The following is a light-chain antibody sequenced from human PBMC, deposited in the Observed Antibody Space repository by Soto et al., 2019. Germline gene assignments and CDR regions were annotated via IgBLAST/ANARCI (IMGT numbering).Light chain of an antibody. CDR1: QSVARK. V-gene: IGKV3-15*01. CDR3: QQYKNLPPIT. Sequence: EKVRTQSPATLSVYAGERATLSCRSSQSVARKLAWYQQKPGQAPRLLIHEASIRATGIPARFSGSGSGTEFTLTISSLQSEDFAVYYCQQYKNLPPITFGQGRRLEI. CDR2: EAS. J-gene: IGKJ5*01.